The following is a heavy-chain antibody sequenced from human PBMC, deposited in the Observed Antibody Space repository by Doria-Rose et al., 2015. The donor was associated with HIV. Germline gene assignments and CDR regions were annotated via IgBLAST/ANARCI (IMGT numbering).Heavy chain of an antibody. CDR1: GGSFSGYY. CDR3: ARGLLRGGWNDVDYYYGMDV. D-gene: IGHD1-1*01. J-gene: IGHJ6*02. CDR2: INHSGST. V-gene: IGHV4-34*01. Sequence: QVQLQESGAGLVKPSEALSLTCAVFGGSFSGYYWSWIRQPPGKGLEWIGEINHSGSTNYKTSLKSRVTISLDTSKRLFSLKLSSVTAADTAVYYCARGLLRGGWNDVDYYYGMDVWGQGTTVTVSS.